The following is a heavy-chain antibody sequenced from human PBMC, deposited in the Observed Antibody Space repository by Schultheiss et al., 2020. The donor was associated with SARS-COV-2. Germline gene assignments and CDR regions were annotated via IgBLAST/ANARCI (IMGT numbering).Heavy chain of an antibody. J-gene: IGHJ6*02. D-gene: IGHD3-22*01. CDR1: GYSISSGYY. Sequence: GSLRLSCAVSGYSISSGYYWGWIRQPPGKGLEWIGSIYHSGSTYYNPSLKSRVTISVDTSKNQFSLKLSSVTAADTAVYYCARRPFYYDSSGRQIGMDVWGQGTTVTVSS. CDR2: IYHSGST. CDR3: ARRPFYYDSSGRQIGMDV. V-gene: IGHV4-38-2*01.